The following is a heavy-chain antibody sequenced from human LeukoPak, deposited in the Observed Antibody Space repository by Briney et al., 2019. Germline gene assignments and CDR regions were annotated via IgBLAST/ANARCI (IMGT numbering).Heavy chain of an antibody. J-gene: IGHJ5*02. D-gene: IGHD3-9*01. V-gene: IGHV4-39*01. CDR2: ISYSGST. CDR1: GGSISSSPNS. Sequence: SETLSLTCSVSGGSISSSPNSWGWVRQPPGKGLEWIGSISYSGSTYYNPSLKSRVTISADTSKNQVSLKVSSVTAADTAVYHCARHSGDLLTGYYLRWFDPWGQGILVTVSS. CDR3: ARHSGDLLTGYYLRWFDP.